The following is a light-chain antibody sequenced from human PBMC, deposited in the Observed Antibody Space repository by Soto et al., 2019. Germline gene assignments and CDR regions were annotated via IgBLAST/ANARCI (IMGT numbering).Light chain of an antibody. CDR3: ATWDDSLNGPGVV. CDR2: SNN. V-gene: IGLV1-44*01. CDR1: SSNIGSNT. J-gene: IGLJ2*01. Sequence: SVLTQPPSASGTPGQRVTISCSGRSSNIGSNTINWYQQLPGTAPKLLIYSNNLRPSGVPDRFSGSKSGTSASLAISGLQSEDEADYYCATWDDSLNGPGVVFGGGTKLTVL.